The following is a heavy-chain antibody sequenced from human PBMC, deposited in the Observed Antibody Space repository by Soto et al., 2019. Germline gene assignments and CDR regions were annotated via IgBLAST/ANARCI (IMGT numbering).Heavy chain of an antibody. CDR3: ARWNSSGWYVHPNGMDV. V-gene: IGHV1-69*13. Sequence: SVKVSCKASGGTFSSYAISWVRQAPGQGLEWMGGIIPIFGTANYAQKFQGRVTITADESTSTAYMELSSLRSEGTAVYYCARWNSSGWYVHPNGMDVWGQGTTVTVSS. J-gene: IGHJ6*02. CDR1: GGTFSSYA. CDR2: IIPIFGTA. D-gene: IGHD6-19*01.